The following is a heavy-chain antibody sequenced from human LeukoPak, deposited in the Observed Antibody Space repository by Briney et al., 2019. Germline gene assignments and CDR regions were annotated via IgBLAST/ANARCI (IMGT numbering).Heavy chain of an antibody. CDR3: ARDHCSSTSCYKYNWFDP. D-gene: IGHD2-2*02. Sequence: SETLSLTCTVSGGSISRGNYYWSWIRQPAGKGLEWIGRIYTSGSPNYNPSLKSRVTISVDTSKNQFSLKLNSVTAADTAVYYCARDHCSSTSCYKYNWFDPWGQGTLVTVSS. CDR1: GGSISRGNYY. J-gene: IGHJ5*02. CDR2: IYTSGSP. V-gene: IGHV4-61*02.